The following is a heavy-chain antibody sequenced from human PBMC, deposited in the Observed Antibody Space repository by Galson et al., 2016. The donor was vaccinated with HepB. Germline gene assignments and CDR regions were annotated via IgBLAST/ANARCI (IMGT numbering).Heavy chain of an antibody. D-gene: IGHD5-18*01. Sequence: CAISGDSVSSNSAAWNWIRQSPSRGLEWLGRTYYRSKWYNDYAVSVNSRITINPDTSKNQFSLQLNSVTPEDTAVYYCARAYTPMAGTYYYYMDVWGKGTTVTVSS. CDR1: GDSVSSNSAA. V-gene: IGHV6-1*01. J-gene: IGHJ6*03. CDR2: TYYRSKWYN. CDR3: ARAYTPMAGTYYYYMDV.